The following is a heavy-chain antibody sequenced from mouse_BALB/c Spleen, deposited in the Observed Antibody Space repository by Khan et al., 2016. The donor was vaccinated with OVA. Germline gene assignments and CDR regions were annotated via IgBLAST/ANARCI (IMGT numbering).Heavy chain of an antibody. J-gene: IGHJ4*01. Sequence: QVQLKESGPGLVAPSQSLSITCTVSGFSLTSYGVHWVRQPPGKGLEWLIVIWSDGASTYNSALKSRLSISKDNSKSQVFLKMNSLQTDDTAMYYCARGNFYAMDYWVQGTSVTVSS. CDR2: IWSDGAS. CDR3: ARGNFYAMDY. D-gene: IGHD2-1*01. V-gene: IGHV2-6*02. CDR1: GFSLTSYG.